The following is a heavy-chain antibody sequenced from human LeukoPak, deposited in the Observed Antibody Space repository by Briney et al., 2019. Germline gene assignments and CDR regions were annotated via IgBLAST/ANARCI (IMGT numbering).Heavy chain of an antibody. CDR2: IYYSGST. CDR3: ASQTDGYSSSWYPFDY. Sequence: ASETLSLTCTVSGGSISSYYWSWIRQPPGKGLEWIGYIYYSGSTNYNPSLKSRVTISVDTSKNQFSLKLSTVTAEDTAVYYCASQTDGYSSSWYPFDYWGQGTLVTVSS. CDR1: GGSISSYY. V-gene: IGHV4-59*01. D-gene: IGHD6-13*01. J-gene: IGHJ4*02.